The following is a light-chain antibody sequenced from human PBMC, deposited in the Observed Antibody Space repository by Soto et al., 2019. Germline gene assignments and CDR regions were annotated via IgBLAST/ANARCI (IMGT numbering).Light chain of an antibody. V-gene: IGLV1-40*01. CDR1: SSNIGAGYD. CDR2: GNS. Sequence: QAVVTQPPSVSGAPGQRVTISCTGSSSNIGAGYDVHWYQQLPGTAPKLLIYGNSNRPSGVPDRLSGSKSGTSASLAITGLQAEDEADYYCQSYDSSLSGWAFGGGTKLTVL. CDR3: QSYDSSLSGWA. J-gene: IGLJ3*02.